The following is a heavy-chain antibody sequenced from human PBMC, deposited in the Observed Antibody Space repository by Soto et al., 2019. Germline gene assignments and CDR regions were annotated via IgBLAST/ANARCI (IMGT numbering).Heavy chain of an antibody. J-gene: IGHJ5*01. D-gene: IGHD4-4*01. Sequence: RRLSCAASGFTFSSYAMSWVRQAPGKGLEWVSAISGSGGSTYYADSVKGRFTISRDNSKNTLYLQMNSLRAEDTAVYYCAKDAYSNHAPSDFWGHGTLVTVSS. V-gene: IGHV3-23*01. CDR2: ISGSGGST. CDR1: GFTFSSYA. CDR3: AKDAYSNHAPSDF.